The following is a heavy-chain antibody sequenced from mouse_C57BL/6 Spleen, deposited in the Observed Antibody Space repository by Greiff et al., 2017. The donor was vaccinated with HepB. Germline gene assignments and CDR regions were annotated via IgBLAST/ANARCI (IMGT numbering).Heavy chain of an antibody. D-gene: IGHD2-2*01. CDR2: ISDGGSYT. CDR3: ARDGSTMVTPHAMDY. CDR1: GFTFSSYA. Sequence: EVKLMESGGGLVKPGGSLKLSCAASGFTFSSYAMSWVRQTPEKRLEWVATISDGGSYTYYPDNVKGRFTISRDNAKNNLYLQMSHLKSEDTAMYYCARDGSTMVTPHAMDYWGQGTSVTVSS. V-gene: IGHV5-4*01. J-gene: IGHJ4*01.